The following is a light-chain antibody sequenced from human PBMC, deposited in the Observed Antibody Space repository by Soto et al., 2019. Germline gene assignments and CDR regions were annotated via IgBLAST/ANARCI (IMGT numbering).Light chain of an antibody. CDR1: RSDIGSNS. J-gene: IGLJ1*01. Sequence: QSVLTQPPSASGIPGQTVIISCSGSRSDIGSNSVNWYQHLPGTAPKLLIYNNNQRPSGVPDRFSGSKSGTSASLAISGLQSEDEADYYCAAWDDSLTGPVFGTGTKLTVL. CDR3: AAWDDSLTGPV. CDR2: NNN. V-gene: IGLV1-44*01.